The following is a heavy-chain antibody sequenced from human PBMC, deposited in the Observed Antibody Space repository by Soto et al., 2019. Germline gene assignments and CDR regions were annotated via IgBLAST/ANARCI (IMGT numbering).Heavy chain of an antibody. CDR3: ARGTTVTTTLTDAFDI. CDR1: GFTFSSYG. V-gene: IGHV3-33*01. Sequence: QVQLVESGGGVVQPGRSLRLSCAASGFTFSSYGMHWVRQAPGKGLEWVAVIWYDGSNKYYADSVKGRFTISRDNSKNTLYLQMNSLRAEDTAVYYCARGTTVTTTLTDAFDIWGQGTMVTVSS. J-gene: IGHJ3*02. CDR2: IWYDGSNK. D-gene: IGHD4-17*01.